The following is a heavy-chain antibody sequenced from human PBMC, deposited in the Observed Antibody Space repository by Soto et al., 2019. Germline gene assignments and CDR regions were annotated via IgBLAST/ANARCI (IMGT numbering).Heavy chain of an antibody. J-gene: IGHJ4*02. CDR3: ARVGRKQQLVVFDY. CDR2: IYYSGST. Sequence: QVQLQESGPGLVKPSETLSLTCTVSGGSVSSGSYYWSWIRQPPGKGLEWIGYIYYSGSTNYNPSLKSRVTISVDTSKNQFSLKLSSVTAADTAVYYCARVGRKQQLVVFDYWGQGTLVTVSS. V-gene: IGHV4-61*01. CDR1: GGSVSSGSYY. D-gene: IGHD6-13*01.